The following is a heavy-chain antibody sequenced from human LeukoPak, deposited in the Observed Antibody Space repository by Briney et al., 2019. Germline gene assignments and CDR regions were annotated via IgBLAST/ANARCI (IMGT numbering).Heavy chain of an antibody. CDR1: GYRFTSYG. CDR3: VRDSAYSPDY. J-gene: IGHJ4*02. V-gene: IGHV1-18*03. D-gene: IGHD5-12*01. CDR2: INADNGNT. Sequence: ASVKVSCKASGYRFTSYGISWVRQAPGQVLEWMGWINADNGNTKFAQKFQGRVTLTTDTSTSTAYMELRGLTSDDMAVYYCVRDSAYSPDYWGQGTLVTVSP.